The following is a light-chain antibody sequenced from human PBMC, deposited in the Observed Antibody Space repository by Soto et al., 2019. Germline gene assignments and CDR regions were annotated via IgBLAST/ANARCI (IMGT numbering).Light chain of an antibody. CDR2: KAS. V-gene: IGKV1-5*03. J-gene: IGKJ2*01. Sequence: DIQMTQSPSTLSASVGDRLTITCRANQSVSRWLAWYQQKPGRAPNLLIYKASTFESGVPLRFSGSGSGTEFTLTINSVQPDDSATYYCQQYSTSPYNFGQGTKLDIK. CDR3: QQYSTSPYN. CDR1: QSVSRW.